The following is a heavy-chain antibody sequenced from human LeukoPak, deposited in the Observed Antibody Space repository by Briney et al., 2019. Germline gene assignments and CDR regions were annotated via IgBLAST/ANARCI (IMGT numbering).Heavy chain of an antibody. D-gene: IGHD5-24*01. CDR1: GFTFSSSW. J-gene: IGHJ4*02. Sequence: GGSLRLSCAASGFTFSSSWMNWVRQAPGKGLQWVGNINPEGSQTRFVDSVMGRFTMSKNNAKNALYLQMNNLRVEDTAVFYCAAWTDRGYNFWGQGTVVTVSS. CDR3: AAWTDRGYNF. V-gene: IGHV3-7*01. CDR2: INPEGSQT.